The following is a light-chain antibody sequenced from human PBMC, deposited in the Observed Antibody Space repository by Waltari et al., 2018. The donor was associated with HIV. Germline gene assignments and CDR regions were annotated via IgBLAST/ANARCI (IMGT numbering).Light chain of an antibody. Sequence: EVLLTQFLATLSVSPGDRTTLSGRASQSGRTNLAWYQQRPGQPPRLLIYGASTRATGIAARFSGSGSGTEFTLTINSLQSEDDAVYYCQQYDYWPPWTFGQGTKVEMK. J-gene: IGKJ1*01. CDR3: QQYDYWPPWT. CDR2: GAS. V-gene: IGKV3-15*01. CDR1: QSGRTN.